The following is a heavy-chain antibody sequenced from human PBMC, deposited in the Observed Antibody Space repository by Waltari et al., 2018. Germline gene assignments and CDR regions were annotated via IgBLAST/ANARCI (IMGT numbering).Heavy chain of an antibody. D-gene: IGHD2-21*02. J-gene: IGHJ3*02. CDR1: GFTVSSNY. Sequence: EVQLVETGGGLIQPGGSLRLSCAASGFTVSSNYMSWVRQAPGKGLEWVSVIYSGGSTYYADSVKGRFTISRDNSKNTLYLQMNSLRAEDTAVYYCARDSDAGLIAFDIWGQGTMVTVSS. V-gene: IGHV3-53*02. CDR3: ARDSDAGLIAFDI. CDR2: IYSGGST.